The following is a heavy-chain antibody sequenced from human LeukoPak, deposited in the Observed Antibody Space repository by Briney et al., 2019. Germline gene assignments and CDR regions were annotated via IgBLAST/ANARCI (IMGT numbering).Heavy chain of an antibody. CDR2: IYYSGST. CDR1: GGSISSSSYY. J-gene: IGHJ3*02. V-gene: IGHV4-39*01. CDR3: ARQPGGSVGYAFDI. D-gene: IGHD4-23*01. Sequence: SETLSLTCTVSGGSISSSSYYWGWIRQPPGKGLEWIGSIYYSGSTYYNPSLKSRVTISVDTHKNQFSLKLSSVTAADTAVYYCARQPGGSVGYAFDIWGQGTMVTVSS.